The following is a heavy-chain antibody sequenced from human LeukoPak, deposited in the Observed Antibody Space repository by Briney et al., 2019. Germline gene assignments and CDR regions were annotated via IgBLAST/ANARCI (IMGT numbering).Heavy chain of an antibody. CDR2: ITGSGDST. D-gene: IGHD1-26*01. CDR3: AKAFTGSYWYFFDY. V-gene: IGHV3-23*01. CDR1: GFNFTIYA. Sequence: GGSLRLSCAASGFNFTIYAMTWVRQAPGKGLEWVSGITGSGDSTYYADSVKGRFTISRDNSKNTLYLQMSSLRAEDTAVYYCAKAFTGSYWYFFDYWGQGTLVTVSS. J-gene: IGHJ4*02.